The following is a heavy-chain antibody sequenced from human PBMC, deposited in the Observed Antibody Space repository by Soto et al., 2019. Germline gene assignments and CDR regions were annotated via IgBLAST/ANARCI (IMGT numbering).Heavy chain of an antibody. D-gene: IGHD3-16*02. CDR1: GFSFSSYA. Sequence: GGSLRLSCAASGFSFSSYAMSWVRQAPGKGLEWVSAISGSGGSTYYADSVKGRFTISRDNSKNTLYLQMNSLRAEDTAVYYCAKDQLLRSYDYVWGSYRSDAFDIWGQGTMVTVSS. V-gene: IGHV3-23*01. CDR3: AKDQLLRSYDYVWGSYRSDAFDI. J-gene: IGHJ3*02. CDR2: ISGSGGST.